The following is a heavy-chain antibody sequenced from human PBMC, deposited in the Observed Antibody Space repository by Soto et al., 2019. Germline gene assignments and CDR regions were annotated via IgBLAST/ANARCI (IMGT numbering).Heavy chain of an antibody. CDR1: GGTFSSYA. CDR2: IIPIFGTA. CDR3: ARGGRVTIVGVDGAPYYYCMDV. Sequence: SVKVSCKASGGTFSSYAISWVRQAPGQGLEWMGGIIPIFGTANYAQKFQGRVTITADESTSTAYMELSSLRSEDTAVYYCARGGRVTIVGVDGAPYYYCMDVRGQGTTVTGSS. D-gene: IGHD3-3*01. V-gene: IGHV1-69*13. J-gene: IGHJ6*02.